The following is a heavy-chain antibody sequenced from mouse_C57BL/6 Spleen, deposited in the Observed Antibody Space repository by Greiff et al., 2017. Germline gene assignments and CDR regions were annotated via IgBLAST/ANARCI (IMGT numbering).Heavy chain of an antibody. Sequence: VQLQESGAELVRPGASVTLSCKASGYTFTDYEMHWVKQTPVHGLEWIGAIDPETGGTAYNQKFKGKAILTADKSSSTAYMELRSLTSEDSAVYYCTRPNWDGWFAYWGQGTLVTVSA. V-gene: IGHV1-15*01. D-gene: IGHD4-1*02. CDR2: IDPETGGT. CDR3: TRPNWDGWFAY. J-gene: IGHJ3*01. CDR1: GYTFTDYE.